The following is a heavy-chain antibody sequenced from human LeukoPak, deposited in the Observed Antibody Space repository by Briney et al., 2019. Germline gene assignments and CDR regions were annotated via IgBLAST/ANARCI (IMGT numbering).Heavy chain of an antibody. Sequence: GGSLRPSCAASGFTFSSYAMSWVRRAPGKGLEWVSAISGSGGSTYYADSVKGRFTTSRDNSKNTLYLQMNSLRAEDAAVYYCAKDQYQLLVRSYYYYGMDVWGKGTTVTVSS. CDR1: GFTFSSYA. V-gene: IGHV3-23*01. J-gene: IGHJ6*04. CDR2: ISGSGGST. CDR3: AKDQYQLLVRSYYYYGMDV. D-gene: IGHD2-2*01.